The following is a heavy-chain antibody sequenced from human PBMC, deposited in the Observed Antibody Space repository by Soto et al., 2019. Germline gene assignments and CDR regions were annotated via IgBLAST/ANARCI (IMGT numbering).Heavy chain of an antibody. CDR2: IYPGDSDT. Sequence: PGESLKISCKGSGYSFTSYWIGWVRQMPWKGLEWMGIIYPGDSDTRYSPSFQGQVTISADKSISTAYLQWSSLKASDTAMYYCSILRYFDWFGMDVWGQGTTVTVSS. D-gene: IGHD3-9*01. CDR3: SILRYFDWFGMDV. J-gene: IGHJ6*02. V-gene: IGHV5-51*01. CDR1: GYSFTSYW.